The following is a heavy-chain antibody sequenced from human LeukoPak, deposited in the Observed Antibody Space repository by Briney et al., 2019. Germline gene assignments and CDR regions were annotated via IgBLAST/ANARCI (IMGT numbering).Heavy chain of an antibody. V-gene: IGHV4-34*01. J-gene: IGHJ3*02. CDR1: GGSFSGYY. D-gene: IGHD4-17*01. CDR3: ARERTTVTTGDAFDI. CDR2: INHSGST. Sequence: SETLSLTCAVYGGSFSGYYWSWIRQPPGKGLEWIGEINHSGSTNYNPSLKSRVTISVDTSKNQFSLKLSSVTAADTAVYYCARERTTVTTGDAFDIWGQGTTVTVSS.